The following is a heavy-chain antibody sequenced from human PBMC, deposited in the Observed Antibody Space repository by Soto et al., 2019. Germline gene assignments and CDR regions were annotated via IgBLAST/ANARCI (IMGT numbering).Heavy chain of an antibody. CDR1: GYTFASYG. CDR2: ISAYNGNT. Sequence: ASINVSCKPSGYTFASYGIIWVRQPLGQGLEWMGWISAYNGNTNYAQKLQGRVTMTTDTSTSTAYMELRSLRSDDTAVYYCARVPTSYYDILTGYYYMDGWGKGTRVTVCS. CDR3: ARVPTSYYDILTGYYYMDG. J-gene: IGHJ6*03. V-gene: IGHV1-18*01. D-gene: IGHD3-9*01.